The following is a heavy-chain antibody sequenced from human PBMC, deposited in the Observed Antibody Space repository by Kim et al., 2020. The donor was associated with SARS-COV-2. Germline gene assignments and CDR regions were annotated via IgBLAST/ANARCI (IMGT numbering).Heavy chain of an antibody. CDR3: ASDRGYCGSGPCHTDYF. V-gene: IGHV3-33*05. CDR2: ILAEGNNK. CDR1: GFSFSHAG. Sequence: GGSLRLSCAASGFSFSHAGMHWVRQTPGKALQWVTLILAEGNNKYYADSVKGRFTVSRDNSKNTMYLQMNSLSVEDTALYYCASDRGYCGSGPCHTDYF. D-gene: IGHD2-21*01. J-gene: IGHJ4*01.